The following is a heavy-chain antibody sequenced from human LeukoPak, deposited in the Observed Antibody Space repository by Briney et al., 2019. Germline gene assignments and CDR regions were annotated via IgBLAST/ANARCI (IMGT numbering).Heavy chain of an antibody. V-gene: IGHV3-23*01. Sequence: PGGSLRLSCAASGFTFSSYAMSWVRQAPGKGLEWVSAISGSGGSTYYADSVKGRFTISRDNSKNTLYLQMNSLRAEDTAVYYCAKSPRIQLWPRGYFDHWGQGTLVTVSS. CDR1: GFTFSSYA. CDR2: ISGSGGST. D-gene: IGHD5-18*01. CDR3: AKSPRIQLWPRGYFDH. J-gene: IGHJ4*02.